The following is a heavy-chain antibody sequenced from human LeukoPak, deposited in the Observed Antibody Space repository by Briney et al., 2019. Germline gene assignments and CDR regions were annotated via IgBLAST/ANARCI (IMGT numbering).Heavy chain of an antibody. D-gene: IGHD3-10*01. V-gene: IGHV3-23*01. Sequence: PGGSLRLSCAVSGFTFITYAMSWVRQAPGKGLEWGSAFSGGDDSTYYAHSVRGRFTISRDSSRNTLYLQMNSLRAEDTAVYYCARLSGSYYNSPFYFDYWGQGTLVTVSS. CDR3: ARLSGSYYNSPFYFDY. CDR1: GFTFITYA. CDR2: FSGGDDST. J-gene: IGHJ4*02.